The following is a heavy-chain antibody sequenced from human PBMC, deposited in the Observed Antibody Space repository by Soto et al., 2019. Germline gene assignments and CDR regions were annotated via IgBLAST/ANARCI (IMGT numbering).Heavy chain of an antibody. D-gene: IGHD3-3*01. Sequence: SETLSLTCTVSGGSISSGGYYWSWIRQHPGKGLEWIGYIYYSGSTYYNPSLKSRVTISVDTSKNQFSLKLSSVTAADTAVYYCARGSLLRFLNWFDPWGQGTLVTVSS. CDR1: GGSISSGGYY. CDR2: IYYSGST. J-gene: IGHJ5*02. V-gene: IGHV4-31*03. CDR3: ARGSLLRFLNWFDP.